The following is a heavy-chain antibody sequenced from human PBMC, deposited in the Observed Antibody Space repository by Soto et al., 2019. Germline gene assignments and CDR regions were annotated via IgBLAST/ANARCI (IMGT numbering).Heavy chain of an antibody. CDR3: AKEPSRRGGCFDY. Sequence: ASVKVSCKASGGTFSSYAISWVRQAPGQGLEWMGGIIPIFGTANYAQKFQGRVTITADESTSTAYMELSSLRSEDTAVYYCAKEPSRRGGCFDYWGQGTLVTVSS. CDR2: IIPIFGTA. CDR1: GGTFSSYA. D-gene: IGHD6-19*01. J-gene: IGHJ4*02. V-gene: IGHV1-69*13.